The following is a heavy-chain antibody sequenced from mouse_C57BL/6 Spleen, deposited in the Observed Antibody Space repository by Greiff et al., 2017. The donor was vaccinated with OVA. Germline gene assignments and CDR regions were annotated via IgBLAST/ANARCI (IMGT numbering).Heavy chain of an antibody. J-gene: IGHJ2*01. D-gene: IGHD1-1*01. V-gene: IGHV10-1*01. Sequence: EVQVVESGGGLVQPKGSLKLSCAASGFSFNTYAMNWVRQAPGKGLEWVARIRSKSNNYATYYADSVKDRFTISRDDSESMLYLQMNNLKTEDTAMYYCVRHEDYYGSSFDYWGQGTTPTVSS. CDR2: IRSKSNNYAT. CDR3: VRHEDYYGSSFDY. CDR1: GFSFNTYA.